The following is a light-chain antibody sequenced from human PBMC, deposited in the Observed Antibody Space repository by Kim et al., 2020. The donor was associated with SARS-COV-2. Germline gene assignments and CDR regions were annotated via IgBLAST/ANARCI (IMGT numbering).Light chain of an antibody. CDR3: QPYESSSRV. Sequence: NFMLTQPHSVSESPGKTVTISCTRSSGSIASNYVQWYQQRPGSSPTTVIYEDNQRPSEVPDRFSGSIDSSSNSASLTISGLKTEDEADYYCQPYESSSRVFGGGTQLTVL. J-gene: IGLJ3*02. CDR2: EDN. CDR1: SGSIASNY. V-gene: IGLV6-57*01.